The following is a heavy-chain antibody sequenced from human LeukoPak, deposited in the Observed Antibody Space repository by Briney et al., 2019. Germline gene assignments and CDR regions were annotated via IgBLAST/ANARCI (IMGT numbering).Heavy chain of an antibody. CDR1: GGSISSYY. J-gene: IGHJ4*02. CDR3: ARGGLEGGGASY. V-gene: IGHV4-59*01. CDR2: IYYSGST. D-gene: IGHD2-21*01. Sequence: SETLSLTCTVSGGSISSYYWSWIRQPPGKGLEWIGYIYYSGSTNYNPSLKSRVTISVDTSKNQFSLKLSSVTAADTAVYYRARGGLEGGGASYWGQGTLVTVSS.